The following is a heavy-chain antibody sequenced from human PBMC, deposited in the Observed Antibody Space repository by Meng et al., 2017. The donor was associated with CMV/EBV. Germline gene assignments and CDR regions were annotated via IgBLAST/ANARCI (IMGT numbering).Heavy chain of an antibody. CDR1: GYTFTGYY. CDR3: ARGWWLQDLNFKY. J-gene: IGHJ4*02. D-gene: IGHD5-24*01. CDR2: INPNSGGT. V-gene: IGHV1-2*02. Sequence: ASVKVSCKASGYTFTGYYMHWVRQAPGQGREWMGWINPNSGGTNYAQKFQGRVTMTRDTSISTAYMELSRLRSDDTAVYYCARGWWLQDLNFKYWGQGTLVTVSS.